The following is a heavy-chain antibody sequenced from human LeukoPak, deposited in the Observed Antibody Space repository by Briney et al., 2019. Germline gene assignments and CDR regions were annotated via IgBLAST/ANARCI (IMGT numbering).Heavy chain of an antibody. D-gene: IGHD1-7*01. CDR2: IWYDGSNK. V-gene: IGHV3-33*06. Sequence: QPGGSLRLSCAAFGFTFSSYGMHWVRQAPGKGLEWVAVIWYDGSNKYYADSVKGRFTISRDNSKNTLYLQMNSLRAEDTAVYYCAKDTSGYNWNYGLFDYWGQGTLVTVSS. CDR3: AKDTSGYNWNYGLFDY. CDR1: GFTFSSYG. J-gene: IGHJ4*02.